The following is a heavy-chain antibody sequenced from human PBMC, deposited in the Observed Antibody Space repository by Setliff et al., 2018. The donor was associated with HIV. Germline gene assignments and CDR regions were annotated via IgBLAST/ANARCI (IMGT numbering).Heavy chain of an antibody. J-gene: IGHJ3*02. CDR1: GGTFSGYV. Sequence: SVKVSCKASGGTFSGYVISWVRQAPGQGLEWMGGFIPVLHITNYAQKFQGRVTITADESTSTGYMELSSLRSDDTAVYYCARREPGSGTYSRGFDIWGQGTMVT. CDR3: ARREPGSGTYSRGFDI. CDR2: FIPVLHIT. V-gene: IGHV1-69*10. D-gene: IGHD3-10*01.